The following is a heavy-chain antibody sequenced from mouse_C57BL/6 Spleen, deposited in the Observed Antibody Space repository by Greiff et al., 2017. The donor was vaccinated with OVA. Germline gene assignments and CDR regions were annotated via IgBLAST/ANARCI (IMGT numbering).Heavy chain of an antibody. CDR1: GFSFNTYA. J-gene: IGHJ4*01. D-gene: IGHD1-1*01. CDR2: IRSKSNNYAT. V-gene: IGHV10-1*01. Sequence: DVQLVESGGGLVQPKGSLKLSCAASGFSFNTYAMNWVRQAPGKGLEWVARIRSKSNNYATYYADSVKDRFTISRDDSESMLYLQMNNLKTEDTAMYYCVRHSYGSSYGYAMDYWGQGTSVTVSS. CDR3: VRHSYGSSYGYAMDY.